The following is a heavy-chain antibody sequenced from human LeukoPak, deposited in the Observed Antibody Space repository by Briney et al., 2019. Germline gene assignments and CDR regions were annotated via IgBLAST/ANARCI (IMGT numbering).Heavy chain of an antibody. CDR2: ISSSGSTI. D-gene: IGHD2-2*01. J-gene: IGHJ4*02. V-gene: IGHV3-11*04. CDR3: ARGRLAGYCSSTSCYHFDY. CDR1: GFTFSDYY. Sequence: GGSLRLSCAASGFTFSDYYMSWIRQAPGKGLEWVSYISSSGSTIYYADSVKGRFTISRDNAKNSLYLQMNSLRAEDTAVYYCARGRLAGYCSSTSCYHFDYWGQGTLVTVSS.